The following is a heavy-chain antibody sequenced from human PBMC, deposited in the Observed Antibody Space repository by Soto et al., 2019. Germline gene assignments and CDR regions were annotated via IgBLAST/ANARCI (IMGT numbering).Heavy chain of an antibody. Sequence: EVHLVESGGDLVQPGGSLRLSCEASGFSFSSYWMTWVRQAPGKRLEYVAIIRQDGSEKKYVDSVMGRFTISRDNAKTSAYLPMNSLRAEDTAVYYCMTTTRDRPFDYWGQGTLVTVSS. D-gene: IGHD1-1*01. J-gene: IGHJ4*02. V-gene: IGHV3-7*03. CDR2: IRQDGSEK. CDR3: MTTTRDRPFDY. CDR1: GFSFSSYW.